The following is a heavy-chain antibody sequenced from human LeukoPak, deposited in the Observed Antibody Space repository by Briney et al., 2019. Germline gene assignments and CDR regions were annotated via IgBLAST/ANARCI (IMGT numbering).Heavy chain of an antibody. CDR3: ARSSTYAYGSGSYYNEVYYYGMDV. V-gene: IGHV1-69*06. J-gene: IGHJ6*04. CDR1: GGTFSSYA. D-gene: IGHD3-10*01. Sequence: ASVKVSCKASGGTFSSYAISWVRQAPGQGLEWMGGIIPIFGTANYAQKFQGRVTITADKSTSTAYMELSSLRSEDTAVYYYARSSTYAYGSGSYYNEVYYYGMDVWGKGTTVTVSS. CDR2: IIPIFGTA.